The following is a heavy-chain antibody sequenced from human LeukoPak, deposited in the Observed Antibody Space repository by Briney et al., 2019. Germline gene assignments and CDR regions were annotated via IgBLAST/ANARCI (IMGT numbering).Heavy chain of an antibody. CDR1: GGSISSGDYY. D-gene: IGHD3-22*01. Sequence: SETLSLTCTVSGGSISSGDYYWSWIRPPPGKGLEWIGYMSYSGSTYYHPSLKSRVTISVDTSKNQFSLKLSSVTAADTAVYYCARPYYYDSRIDPWGQGTLVTVSS. CDR3: ARPYYYDSRIDP. V-gene: IGHV4-30-4*08. CDR2: MSYSGST. J-gene: IGHJ5*02.